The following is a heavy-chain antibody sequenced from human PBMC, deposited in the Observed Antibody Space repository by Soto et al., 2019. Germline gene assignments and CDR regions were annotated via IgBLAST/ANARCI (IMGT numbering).Heavy chain of an antibody. J-gene: IGHJ4*02. CDR1: GFTFSSYG. CDR3: AREGSIAAAFDY. Sequence: QVQLVESGGGVVQPGRSLRLSCAASGFTFSSYGMHWVRQAPGKGLEWVAVIWYDGSNKYYADSVKGRFTISRDNSKNTLYLQMNSLRAEDTAVYYCAREGSIAAAFDYCGQGTLVTVSS. D-gene: IGHD6-13*01. V-gene: IGHV3-33*01. CDR2: IWYDGSNK.